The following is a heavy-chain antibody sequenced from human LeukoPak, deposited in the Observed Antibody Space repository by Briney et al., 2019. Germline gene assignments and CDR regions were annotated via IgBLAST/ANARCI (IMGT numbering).Heavy chain of an antibody. J-gene: IGHJ4*02. V-gene: IGHV3-23*01. D-gene: IGHD4-17*01. CDR1: GFTLSTNA. Sequence: GGSLRLSCLTSGFTLSTNAMSWVRQAPGKGLEWISGISGSGASTYYADSVKGRFTISRDNSKSTLYLQMNSLRAEDTAVYYCVKEDHYGDYVQIDHWGQGTLVTVSS. CDR2: ISGSGAST. CDR3: VKEDHYGDYVQIDH.